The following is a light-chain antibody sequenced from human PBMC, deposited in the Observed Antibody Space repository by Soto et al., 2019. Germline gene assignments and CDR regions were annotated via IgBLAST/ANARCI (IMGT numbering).Light chain of an antibody. CDR3: QKCNKWTWT. V-gene: IGKV3-15*01. Sequence: EIVMTQSPVTLSVSPGERATLSCRASESVGSNLAWYQQKPGQPPRLLIYDASMRETGVPPRFSGSGSGTEFTLTISNLQSEDFAIYFCQKCNKWTWTCGQGPKVHIK. J-gene: IGKJ1*01. CDR1: ESVGSN. CDR2: DAS.